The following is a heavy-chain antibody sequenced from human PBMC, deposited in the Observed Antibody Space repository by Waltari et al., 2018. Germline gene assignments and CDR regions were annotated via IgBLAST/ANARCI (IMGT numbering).Heavy chain of an antibody. D-gene: IGHD6-13*01. CDR1: GFTFSNAW. CDR3: TTNIIAAAGGYYYYYMDV. V-gene: IGHV3-15*07. CDR2: IKSKTDGGTT. Sequence: EVQLVESGGGLVKPGGSLRLSCAASGFTFSNAWMNWVRQAPGKGLEWVGRIKSKTDGGTTDYAAPVKGRFTISRDDSKNTLYLQMNSLKTEDTAVYYCTTNIIAAAGGYYYYYMDVWGKGTTVTVSS. J-gene: IGHJ6*03.